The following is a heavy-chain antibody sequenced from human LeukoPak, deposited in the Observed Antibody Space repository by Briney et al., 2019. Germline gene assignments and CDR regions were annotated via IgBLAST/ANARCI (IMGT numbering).Heavy chain of an antibody. J-gene: IGHJ2*01. CDR2: TSNDGSNK. D-gene: IGHD2-15*01. Sequence: GGSLRLSCAASGFTFSDYNMHWVRQAPGQGLEWVSLTSNDGSNKYYAVSVKGRFTISRDNTKNTLYLQMNSLRAEDTAVYYCAKDQDRTLWYFDLWGRGTLVTVSS. V-gene: IGHV3-30-3*01. CDR3: AKDQDRTLWYFDL. CDR1: GFTFSDYN.